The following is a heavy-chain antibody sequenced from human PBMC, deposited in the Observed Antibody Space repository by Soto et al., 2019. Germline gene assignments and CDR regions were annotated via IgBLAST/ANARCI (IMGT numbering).Heavy chain of an antibody. D-gene: IGHD2-21*01. CDR1: GFSLSTSGVG. J-gene: IGHJ4*02. Sequence: QITLKESGPTLVKPTQTLTLTCTFSGFSLSTSGVGVGWVRQPPGKALEWLALIYWDDDKRYSPSLKSRLTITKDTSKNQVVLTMTNVDPVDTGTYYCAHRRGGHSAFGYWGQGTLVTVSS. CDR2: IYWDDDK. V-gene: IGHV2-5*02. CDR3: AHRRGGHSAFGY.